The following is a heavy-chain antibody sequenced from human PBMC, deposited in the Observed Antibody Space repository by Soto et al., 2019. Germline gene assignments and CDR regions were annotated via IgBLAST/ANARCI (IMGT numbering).Heavy chain of an antibody. CDR3: ANTFRVTTHPFDY. V-gene: IGHV3-23*01. D-gene: IGHD4-17*01. CDR1: GFTFSSYA. Sequence: GGSLRLSCAASGFTFSSYAMSWVRQAPGKGLEWVSAISGSGGSTYYADSVKGRFTISRDNSKNTLYLQMNSLRAEDTAVYYCANTFRVTTHPFDYWGQGTLVTVSS. CDR2: ISGSGGST. J-gene: IGHJ4*02.